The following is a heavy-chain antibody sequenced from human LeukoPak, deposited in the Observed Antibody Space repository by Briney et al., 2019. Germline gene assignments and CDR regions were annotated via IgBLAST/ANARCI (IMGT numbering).Heavy chain of an antibody. CDR2: ISWNSGSI. V-gene: IGHV3-9*03. CDR3: AKDIGSSWYGNYFDY. Sequence: GGSPRLSCAASGFTFDDYAMHWARQAPGKGLGWVSGISWNSGSIGYADSVKGRFTISRDNAKNSLYLQMNSLRAEDMALYYCAKDIGSSWYGNYFDYWGQGTLVTVSS. J-gene: IGHJ4*02. CDR1: GFTFDDYA. D-gene: IGHD6-13*01.